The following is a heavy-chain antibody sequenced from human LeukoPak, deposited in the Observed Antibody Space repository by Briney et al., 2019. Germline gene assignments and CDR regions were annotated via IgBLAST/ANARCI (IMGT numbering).Heavy chain of an antibody. D-gene: IGHD1-26*01. Sequence: SVKVSCKASGGTFSSYAISWVRQAPGQGLEWMGGIIPIFGTANYAQKFQGRVTITADESTSTAYMELSSLRSEDTAVYYCARDDPIVGASNDYWGQGTLVTVSS. CDR1: GGTFSSYA. J-gene: IGHJ4*02. CDR3: ARDDPIVGASNDY. V-gene: IGHV1-69*13. CDR2: IIPIFGTA.